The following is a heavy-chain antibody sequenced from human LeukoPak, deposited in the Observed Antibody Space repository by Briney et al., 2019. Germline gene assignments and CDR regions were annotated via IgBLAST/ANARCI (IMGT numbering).Heavy chain of an antibody. V-gene: IGHV4-59*01. CDR1: GDSTNNYY. CDR2: INDSVST. Sequence: PSETLSLTCNVFGDSTNNYYWSWIRQPPGKGLEWIGNINDSVSTNSNPSLKSRASLPVAMSRKHFFVDLSSVTAADTAGYYCARAVHYSGTSDQYTGGWYYFDFWGQGTLVTVSS. J-gene: IGHJ4*02. D-gene: IGHD3-10*01. CDR3: ARAVHYSGTSDQYTGGWYYFDF.